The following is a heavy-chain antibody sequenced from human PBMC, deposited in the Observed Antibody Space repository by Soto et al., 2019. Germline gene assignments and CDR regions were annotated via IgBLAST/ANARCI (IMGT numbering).Heavy chain of an antibody. CDR2: INGGNGDT. D-gene: IGHD6-19*01. CDR1: GYTFTNYA. CDR3: ATDLPFGLWLAR. J-gene: IGHJ4*02. Sequence: GASVKVSCKASGYTFTNYAMHWVRQAPGQRLEWMGWINGGNGDTTYSQKFQGRVTITRDTSASTAHMELTRLRSEDTAVYYCATDLPFGLWLARWGQGTKVTVSS. V-gene: IGHV1-3*01.